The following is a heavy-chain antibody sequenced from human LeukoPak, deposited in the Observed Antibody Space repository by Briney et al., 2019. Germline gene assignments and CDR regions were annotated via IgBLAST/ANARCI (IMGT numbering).Heavy chain of an antibody. Sequence: PSETLSLTCTVSGGSISSYYWSWIRQPPGKGLEWLGYIYYSGSTNYNPSLKSRVTISVDTSKNQFSLKLSSVTAADTAVYYCARHLYGEILYYYYGMDVWGQGTTVTVSS. CDR1: GGSISSYY. CDR2: IYYSGST. J-gene: IGHJ6*02. D-gene: IGHD4-17*01. CDR3: ARHLYGEILYYYYGMDV. V-gene: IGHV4-59*08.